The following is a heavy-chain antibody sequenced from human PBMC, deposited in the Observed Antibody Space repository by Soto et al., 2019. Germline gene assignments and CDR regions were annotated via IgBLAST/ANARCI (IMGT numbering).Heavy chain of an antibody. Sequence: GGSLRLSCAASGFTFSSYAMSWVRQAPGKGLEWVSGIRGSGDNTYYADSVKGRFIISRDNSKNTLYLQMNSLRAEDTAVYYCITYDPLDYWGQGTLVTVSS. CDR2: IRGSGDNT. CDR3: ITYDPLDY. CDR1: GFTFSSYA. V-gene: IGHV3-23*01. D-gene: IGHD5-12*01. J-gene: IGHJ4*02.